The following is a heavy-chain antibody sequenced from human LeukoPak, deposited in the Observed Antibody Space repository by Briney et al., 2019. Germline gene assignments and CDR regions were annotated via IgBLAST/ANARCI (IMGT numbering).Heavy chain of an antibody. D-gene: IGHD2-2*01. J-gene: IGHJ3*02. V-gene: IGHV3-74*01. CDR1: GFTFSSYW. Sequence: GGFLRLSCAASGFTFSSYWMHWVRQAPGKGLVWVSRINTDGSSTSYADSVKGRFTISRDNAKNTLYLQMNSLRAEDTAVYYCARESIVVVPAGAFDAFDIWGQGTMVTVSS. CDR2: INTDGSST. CDR3: ARESIVVVPAGAFDAFDI.